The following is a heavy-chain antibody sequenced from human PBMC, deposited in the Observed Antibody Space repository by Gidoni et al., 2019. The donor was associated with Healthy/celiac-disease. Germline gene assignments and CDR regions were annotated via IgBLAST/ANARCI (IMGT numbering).Heavy chain of an antibody. V-gene: IGHV4-59*01. J-gene: IGHJ5*02. Sequence: QVQLQESGPGLVKPSATLSLTCTVSGGSISSYYWSWIRQPPGKGLEWIGYIYYSGSTNYNPSLKSRVTISVDTSKNQFSLKLSSVTAADTAVYYCAREGPSCLFDPWGQGTLVTVSS. D-gene: IGHD2-2*01. CDR1: GGSISSYY. CDR3: AREGPSCLFDP. CDR2: IYYSGST.